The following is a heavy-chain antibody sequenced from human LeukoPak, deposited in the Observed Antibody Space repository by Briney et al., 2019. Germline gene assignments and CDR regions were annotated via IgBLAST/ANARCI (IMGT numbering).Heavy chain of an antibody. J-gene: IGHJ6*02. D-gene: IGHD1-1*01. Sequence: PSETLSLTCTVSGGSISSYCWSWIRQPAGKGLEWIGRIYTSGSTNYNPSLKSRVTMSVDTSKNQFSLKLSSVTAADTAVYYCARDGTGTTSFDYYYGMDVWGQGTTVTVSS. CDR3: ARDGTGTTSFDYYYGMDV. CDR2: IYTSGST. CDR1: GGSISSYC. V-gene: IGHV4-4*07.